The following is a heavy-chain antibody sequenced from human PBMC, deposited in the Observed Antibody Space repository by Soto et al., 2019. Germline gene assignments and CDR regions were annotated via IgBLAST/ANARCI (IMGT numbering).Heavy chain of an antibody. V-gene: IGHV1-58*02. CDR2: IVVGSGNT. Sequence: QMQLVQSGPEVNKPGTSVKVSCKASGFTFTSSAMQWVRQARGQRLEWIGWIVVGSGNTNYAQKFQERVTITRDMSTSTAYMELSSLRSEDTAVYYCAADQVRLRYFDWLSLGYYGMDVWGQGTTVTVSS. D-gene: IGHD3-9*01. CDR1: GFTFTSSA. CDR3: AADQVRLRYFDWLSLGYYGMDV. J-gene: IGHJ6*02.